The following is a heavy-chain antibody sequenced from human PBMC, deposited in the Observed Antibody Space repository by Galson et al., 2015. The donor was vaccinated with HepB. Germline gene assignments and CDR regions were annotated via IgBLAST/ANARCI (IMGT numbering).Heavy chain of an antibody. CDR2: ISGSGGST. CDR3: AKVRLRLGELSPFDY. Sequence: SLRLSCAASGFTFSSYAMSWVRQAPGKGLEWVPAISGSGGSTYYADSVKGRFTISRDNSKNTLYLQMNSLRAEDTAVYYCAKVRLRLGELSPFDYWGQGTLVTVSS. V-gene: IGHV3-23*01. D-gene: IGHD3-16*02. CDR1: GFTFSSYA. J-gene: IGHJ4*02.